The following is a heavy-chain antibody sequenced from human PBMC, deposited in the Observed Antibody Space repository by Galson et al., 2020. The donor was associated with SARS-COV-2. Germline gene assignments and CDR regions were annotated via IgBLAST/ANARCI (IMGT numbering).Heavy chain of an antibody. CDR1: GYSISSDYY. D-gene: IGHD3-10*01. Sequence: SETLSLTCAVSGYSISSDYYWGWIRQPPGTGLEWIGSIHHSGSTNYNPSLKSRVTISVDTSKNQFSLKLSSVTAADTAVYYCVRRGFGQTFAPRGQGTLVTVSS. CDR2: IHHSGST. J-gene: IGHJ5*02. V-gene: IGHV4-38-2*01. CDR3: VRRGFGQTFAP.